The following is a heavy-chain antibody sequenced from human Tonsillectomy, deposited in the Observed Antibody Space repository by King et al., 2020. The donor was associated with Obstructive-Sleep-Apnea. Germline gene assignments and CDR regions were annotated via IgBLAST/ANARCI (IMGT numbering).Heavy chain of an antibody. CDR2: IYYSGST. D-gene: IGHD6-19*01. Sequence: LQLQESGPGLVKPSQTLSLTCTVSGGSISSGGYYWSWIRQHPGKGLEWSGYIYYSGSTYYNPSLKSRVTISVDTSKNQFSLKLSSVTAADTAVYYCAQYSSGWYLADAFDIWGQGTMVTVSS. CDR3: AQYSSGWYLADAFDI. J-gene: IGHJ3*02. V-gene: IGHV4-31*03. CDR1: GGSISSGGYY.